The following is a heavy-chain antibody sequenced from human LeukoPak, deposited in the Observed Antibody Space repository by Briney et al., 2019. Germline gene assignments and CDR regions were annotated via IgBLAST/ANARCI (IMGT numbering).Heavy chain of an antibody. D-gene: IGHD6-19*01. CDR3: ATGYSSGWYLAY. CDR2: ISYDGSNK. V-gene: IGHV3-30*03. J-gene: IGHJ4*02. Sequence: PGGSLRLSCAASGFTFSSYGMHWVRQAPGKGLEWVAVISYDGSNKYYADSVKGRFTISRDNSKNTLYLQMNSLRAEDTAVYYCATGYSSGWYLAYWGQGTLVTVSS. CDR1: GFTFSSYG.